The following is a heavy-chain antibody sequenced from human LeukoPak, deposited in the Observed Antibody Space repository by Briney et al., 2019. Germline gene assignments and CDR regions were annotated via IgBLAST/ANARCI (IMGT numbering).Heavy chain of an antibody. CDR2: IYCSGST. CDR3: ASLYYDYVWGSYREAYDAFDI. J-gene: IGHJ3*02. D-gene: IGHD3-16*02. CDR1: GGSISSSSYY. Sequence: SETLSLTCTVSGGSISSSSYYWGWIRQPPGKGLEWIGSIYCSGSTYYNPSLKSRVTISVDTSKNQFSLKLSSVTAADTAVYYCASLYYDYVWGSYREAYDAFDIWGQGTMVTVSS. V-gene: IGHV4-39*07.